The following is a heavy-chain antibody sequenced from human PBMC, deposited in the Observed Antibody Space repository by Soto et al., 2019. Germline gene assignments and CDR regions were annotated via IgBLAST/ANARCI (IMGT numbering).Heavy chain of an antibody. Sequence: GGSLRLSCAASGFTVSSNYMSWVHQAPGKGLEWVSVIYSGGSTYYADSVKGRFTISRDNSKNTLYLQMNSLRAEDTAVYYCARDPSAGHSRGWYDYWGQGTLVTVSS. CDR2: IYSGGST. CDR1: GFTVSSNY. J-gene: IGHJ4*02. V-gene: IGHV3-66*01. D-gene: IGHD6-19*01. CDR3: ARDPSAGHSRGWYDY.